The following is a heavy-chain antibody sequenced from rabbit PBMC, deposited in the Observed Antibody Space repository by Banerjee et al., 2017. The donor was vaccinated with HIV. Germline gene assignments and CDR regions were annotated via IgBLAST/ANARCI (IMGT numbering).Heavy chain of an antibody. CDR1: GFSFSNTYY. J-gene: IGHJ4*01. CDR3: ARDLAAVPGWNSGL. CDR2: IYAGTSDCP. D-gene: IGHD3-1*01. Sequence: QEQLEESGGDLVKPEGSLTLTCTASGFSFSNTYYMCWVRQAPGKGLEWIGCIYAGTSDCPYHPGWAKGRFTISKASSTPVTLQMASLTAADTATYFCARDLAAVPGWNSGLWGPGTLVT. V-gene: IGHV1S45*01.